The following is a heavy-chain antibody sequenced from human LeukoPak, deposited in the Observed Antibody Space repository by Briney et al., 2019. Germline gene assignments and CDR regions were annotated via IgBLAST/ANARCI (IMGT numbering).Heavy chain of an antibody. Sequence: SETLSLTSTVSGGSISSYHWSWIRQPPGKGLEWIGYIYYSGSTNYNPSLKSRVTISVDTSKNQFSLKLSSVTAADTAVYYCARRYDSTLYYYYYMDVWGKGTTVTVSS. CDR1: GGSISSYH. CDR2: IYYSGST. V-gene: IGHV4-59*08. J-gene: IGHJ6*03. CDR3: ARRYDSTLYYYYYMDV. D-gene: IGHD3-22*01.